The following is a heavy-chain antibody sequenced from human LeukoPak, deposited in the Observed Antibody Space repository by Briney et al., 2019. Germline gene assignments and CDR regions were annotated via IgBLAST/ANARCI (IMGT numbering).Heavy chain of an antibody. CDR3: AKESRYYYGSGSFSSQFDY. CDR1: GFTFSSYA. V-gene: IGHV3-23*01. J-gene: IGHJ4*02. Sequence: GGSLRLSCAASGFTFSSYAMSWVRQAPGKGLEWVSTIRGSGGSTYYADSVKGRFTSSRDNSKNTLSLQMNNLRAEDTAVYYCAKESRYYYGSGSFSSQFDYWGQGNLVTVSS. CDR2: IRGSGGST. D-gene: IGHD3-10*01.